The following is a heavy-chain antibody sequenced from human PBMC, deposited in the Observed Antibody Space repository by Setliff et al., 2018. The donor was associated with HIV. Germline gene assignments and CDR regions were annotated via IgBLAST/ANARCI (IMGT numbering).Heavy chain of an antibody. D-gene: IGHD3-3*01. Sequence: GASVKVSCKASGYTFTGYYMHWVRQAPGQGLEWMGRINPNSGGKNYAQKFQGRVTMTRDTSISTAYMELSRLRSDDTAVCYCARDKPSLVYDFWSGMYDYWGQGTLVTVSS. V-gene: IGHV1-2*06. CDR3: ARDKPSLVYDFWSGMYDY. J-gene: IGHJ4*02. CDR2: INPNSGGK. CDR1: GYTFTGYY.